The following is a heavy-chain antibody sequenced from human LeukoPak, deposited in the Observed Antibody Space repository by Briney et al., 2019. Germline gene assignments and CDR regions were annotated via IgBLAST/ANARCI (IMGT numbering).Heavy chain of an antibody. CDR1: GYTLTELS. D-gene: IGHD3-22*01. Sequence: GASVKVSCKVSGYTLTELSMHWVRQAPGKGLEWMGGFDPEDGETIYAQKFQGRVTMTEDTSTDTAYMELSSLRSDDTAVYYCARVGEYKYDSRGYQRYFDYWGQGTLVTVSS. CDR2: FDPEDGET. CDR3: ARVGEYKYDSRGYQRYFDY. V-gene: IGHV1-24*01. J-gene: IGHJ4*02.